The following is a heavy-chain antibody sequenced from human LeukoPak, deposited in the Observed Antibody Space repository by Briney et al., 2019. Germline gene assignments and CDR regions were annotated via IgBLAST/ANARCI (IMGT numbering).Heavy chain of an antibody. CDR1: GFXFTDAW. CDR2: IKSKTAGGTT. J-gene: IGHJ4*02. Sequence: PGGSLRLSCAASGFXFTDAWISWVRQAPGKGLEWVARIKSKTAGGTTDYAAPEKGRFTISRDDSKNTLYLQMNSLETEDTAVYYCTSSYTSGWYGPFDYWGQGTLVTVSS. V-gene: IGHV3-15*01. CDR3: TSSYTSGWYGPFDY. D-gene: IGHD6-19*01.